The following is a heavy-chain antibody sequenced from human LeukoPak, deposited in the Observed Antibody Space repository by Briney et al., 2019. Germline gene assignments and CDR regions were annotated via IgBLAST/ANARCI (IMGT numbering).Heavy chain of an antibody. CDR1: GFTVSSSY. D-gene: IGHD3-3*01. Sequence: GGSLRLSCAASGFTVSSSYMSWVRQAPGKGLEWVSVIYSGGSTYYADSVKGRFTISRDNSKNTLYLQMNSLRAEDTAVYYCANADDFWSDAYFDYWGQGTLVTVSS. CDR3: ANADDFWSDAYFDY. J-gene: IGHJ4*02. V-gene: IGHV3-53*01. CDR2: IYSGGST.